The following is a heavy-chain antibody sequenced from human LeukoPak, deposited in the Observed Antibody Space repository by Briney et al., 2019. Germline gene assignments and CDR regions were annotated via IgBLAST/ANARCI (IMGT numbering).Heavy chain of an antibody. J-gene: IGHJ4*02. Sequence: ASVRVSCKASGGTFSSYAISWVRQAPGQGLEWMGGIIPIFGTANYAQKFQGRVTITTDESTSTAYMELSSLRSEDTAVYYCARGQDIVVVPAAMGVLLYWGQGTLVTVSS. CDR3: ARGQDIVVVPAAMGVLLY. CDR2: IIPIFGTA. D-gene: IGHD2-2*01. V-gene: IGHV1-69*05. CDR1: GGTFSSYA.